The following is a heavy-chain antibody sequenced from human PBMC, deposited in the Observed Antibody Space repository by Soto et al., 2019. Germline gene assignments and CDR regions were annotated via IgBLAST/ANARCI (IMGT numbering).Heavy chain of an antibody. D-gene: IGHD2-21*02. Sequence: ASVKVSCKASGYTFTGYYMHWVRQAPGQGLEWMGWINPNSGGTNYAQKFQGWVTMTRDTSISTAYMELSRLRAEDTAVYYCAKDLHGDAYCGGDCYSGRYPRSYWGQGTLVTVSS. CDR1: GYTFTGYY. J-gene: IGHJ4*02. V-gene: IGHV1-2*04. CDR2: INPNSGGT. CDR3: AKDLHGDAYCGGDCYSGRYPRSY.